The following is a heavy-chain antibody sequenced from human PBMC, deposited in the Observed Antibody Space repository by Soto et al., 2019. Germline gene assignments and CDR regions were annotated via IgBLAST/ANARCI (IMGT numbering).Heavy chain of an antibody. V-gene: IGHV3-30-3*01. D-gene: IGHD3-10*01. Sequence: GGSLRLSCAASGFTFSSYAMHWVRQAPGKGLEWVAVISYDGSNKYYADSVKGRFTISRDNSKNTLYLQMNSLKAEDTAVYYCARDRSYGSGVYYYYGMDVWGQGTTVTVSS. J-gene: IGHJ6*02. CDR2: ISYDGSNK. CDR3: ARDRSYGSGVYYYYGMDV. CDR1: GFTFSSYA.